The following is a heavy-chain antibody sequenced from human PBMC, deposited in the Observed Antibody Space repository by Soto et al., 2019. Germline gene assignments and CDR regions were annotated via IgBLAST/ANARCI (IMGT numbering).Heavy chain of an antibody. D-gene: IGHD2-2*01. J-gene: IGHJ5*02. CDR1: GGSFSGYY. V-gene: IGHV4-34*01. Sequence: SETLSLTCAVYGGSFSGYYWSWIRQPPGKGLEWIGEINHSGSTNYNPSLKSRVTISVDTSKNQFSLKLSSVTTADTAVYYCARRYCSSTSCYRSVGYSYGRGTNWFDPWGQGTLVTVSS. CDR3: ARRYCSSTSCYRSVGYSYGRGTNWFDP. CDR2: INHSGST.